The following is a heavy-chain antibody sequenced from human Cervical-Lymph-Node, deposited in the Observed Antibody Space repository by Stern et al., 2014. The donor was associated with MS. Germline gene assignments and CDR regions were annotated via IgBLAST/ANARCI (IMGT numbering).Heavy chain of an antibody. CDR1: GGSFSTYA. V-gene: IGHV1-69*06. CDR3: ARDHRYCDTTSCSPRADAFDI. D-gene: IGHD2-2*01. J-gene: IGHJ3*02. CDR2: IIPIVGTI. Sequence: QMQLVQSGAEVKKPGSSVKVSCKTSGGSFSTYAINWVRQAPGQGLEWMGGIIPIVGTINYAQKFLGRVTITADKSTRTASMELRSLRSEDTAVYYCARDHRYCDTTSCSPRADAFDIWGQGTMVTVSS.